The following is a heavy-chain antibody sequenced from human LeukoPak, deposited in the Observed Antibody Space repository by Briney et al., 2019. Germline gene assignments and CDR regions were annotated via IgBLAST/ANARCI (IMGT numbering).Heavy chain of an antibody. Sequence: GGSLRLSCAASGFTFSDYYMSWIRQAPGKGLEWVSYISSSGSTIYYADSVKGRFTISRDNAKNSLYLQMNSLRAEDTAVYYCVRDRYYDRTFQHWGQGTLVTVSS. CDR2: ISSSGSTI. CDR1: GFTFSDYY. CDR3: VRDRYYDRTFQH. J-gene: IGHJ1*01. D-gene: IGHD3-22*01. V-gene: IGHV3-11*04.